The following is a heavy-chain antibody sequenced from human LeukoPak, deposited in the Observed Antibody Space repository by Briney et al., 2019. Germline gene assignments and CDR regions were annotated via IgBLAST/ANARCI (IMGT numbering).Heavy chain of an antibody. CDR2: IHYSGYT. D-gene: IGHD3-10*01. J-gene: IGHJ6*03. CDR1: GGSITSYY. V-gene: IGHV4-59*01. CDR3: ARTTMVRGTYYMDV. Sequence: PSETLSLTCTVSGGSITSYYWSWIRQPPGKGLEWIGCIHYSGYTNYNPSLKSRVTISVDTSKNHFSLKLSSVTAADTAVYYCARTTMVRGTYYMDVWGKGTRSPSP.